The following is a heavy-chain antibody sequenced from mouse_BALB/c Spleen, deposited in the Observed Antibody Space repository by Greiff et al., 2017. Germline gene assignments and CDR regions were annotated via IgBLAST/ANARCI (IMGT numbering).Heavy chain of an antibody. CDR3: AREVTTATFAY. D-gene: IGHD1-2*01. Sequence: DVHLVESGGGLVKPGGSLKLSCAASGFTFSDYYMYWVRQTPEKRLEWVATISDGGSYTYYPDSVKGRFTISRDNAKNNLYLQMSSLKSEDTAMYYCAREVTTATFAYWGQGTLVTVSA. CDR1: GFTFSDYY. CDR2: ISDGGSYT. V-gene: IGHV5-4*02. J-gene: IGHJ3*01.